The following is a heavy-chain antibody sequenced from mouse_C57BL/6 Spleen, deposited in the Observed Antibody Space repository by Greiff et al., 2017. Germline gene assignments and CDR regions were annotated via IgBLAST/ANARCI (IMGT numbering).Heavy chain of an antibody. J-gene: IGHJ2*01. CDR3: ARDGNYFDY. CDR1: GFTFSSYA. V-gene: IGHV5-4*01. CDR2: ISDGGSYT. Sequence: EVTVVESGGGLVKPGGSLKLSCAASGFTFSSYAMSWVRQTPEKRLEWVATISDGGSYTYYPDNVKGRFTISRDNAKNNLYLQMSHLKSEDTAMYYCARDGNYFDYWGQGTTLTVSS.